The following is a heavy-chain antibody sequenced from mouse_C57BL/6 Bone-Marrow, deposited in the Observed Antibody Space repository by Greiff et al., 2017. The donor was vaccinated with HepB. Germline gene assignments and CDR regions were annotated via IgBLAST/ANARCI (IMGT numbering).Heavy chain of an antibody. CDR2: IHPNSGST. CDR1: GYTFTSYW. J-gene: IGHJ1*03. V-gene: IGHV1-64*01. CDR3: ARGTTVVEWYFDV. D-gene: IGHD1-1*01. Sequence: QVQLQQPGAELVKPGASVKLSCKASGYTFTSYWMHWVKQRPGQGLEWIGMIHPNSGSTNYNEKFKSKATLTVDKSSSTAYMQLSSLTSEDSAVYYCARGTTVVEWYFDVWGTGTTVTVSS.